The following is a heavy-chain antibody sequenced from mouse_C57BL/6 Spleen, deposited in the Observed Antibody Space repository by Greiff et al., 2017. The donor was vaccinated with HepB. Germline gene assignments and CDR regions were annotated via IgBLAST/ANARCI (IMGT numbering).Heavy chain of an antibody. CDR3: ARSDYGSSHFAY. CDR1: GYTFTSYW. J-gene: IGHJ3*01. D-gene: IGHD1-1*01. Sequence: QVQLKQPGAELVRPGSSVKLSCKASGYTFTSYWMHWVKQRPIQGLEWIGNIDPSDSETHYNQKFKDKATLTVDKSSITAYMQLSSLTSEDSAVYYCARSDYGSSHFAYWGQGTLVTVSA. V-gene: IGHV1-52*01. CDR2: IDPSDSET.